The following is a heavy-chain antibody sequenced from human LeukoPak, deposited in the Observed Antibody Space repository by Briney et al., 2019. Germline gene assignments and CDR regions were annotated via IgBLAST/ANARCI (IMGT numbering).Heavy chain of an antibody. CDR1: GGSISSYY. D-gene: IGHD2-2*01. J-gene: IGHJ3*02. V-gene: IGHV4-59*01. CDR2: IYYSGST. Sequence: SETLSLTCTVSGGSISSYYWSWIRQPPGKGLEWIGYIYYSGSTNYNPSLKSRVTISVDTSKNQFSLKLSSVTAADTAVYYCARDNDQEDAFDIWGQGTTVTVSS. CDR3: ARDNDQEDAFDI.